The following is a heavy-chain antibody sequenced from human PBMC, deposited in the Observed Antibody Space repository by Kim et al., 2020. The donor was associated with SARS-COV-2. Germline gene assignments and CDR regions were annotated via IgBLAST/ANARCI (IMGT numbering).Heavy chain of an antibody. CDR3: ARWRTSGKGNFDS. CDR1: GDSISNNSYY. J-gene: IGHJ4*02. CDR2: IYYTGFT. V-gene: IGHV4-31*03. Sequence: SGTLSLTCTVSGDSISNNSYYWSWIRQHPGTGLEWIGYIYYTGFTSYKPSLENRLAMSLDTSKNQFYLNLGSVTAADTAVYFCARWRTSGKGNFDSWGQGTLVTVSS.